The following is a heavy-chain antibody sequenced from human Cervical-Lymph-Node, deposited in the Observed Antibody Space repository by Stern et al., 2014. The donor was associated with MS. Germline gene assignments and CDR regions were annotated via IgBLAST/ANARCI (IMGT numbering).Heavy chain of an antibody. CDR1: GYTFTSYA. CDR2: VIPGNGDT. V-gene: IGHV1-3*01. J-gene: IGHJ4*02. CDR3: ARDQTSTEKGLDY. D-gene: IGHD1-1*01. Sequence: QVQLVQSGAELKKPGASVKVSCKAFGYTFTSYAIHLVRQAPGQGIEWVGWVIPGNGDTRYARNLQGRVTINRDTSANTAYMELNSLRSEDTAIYYCARDQTSTEKGLDYWGQGTLVTVSS.